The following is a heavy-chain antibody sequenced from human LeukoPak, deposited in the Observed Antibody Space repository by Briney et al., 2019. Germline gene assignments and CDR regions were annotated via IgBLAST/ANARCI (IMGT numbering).Heavy chain of an antibody. J-gene: IGHJ4*02. CDR3: ARASIYYDSSGYYLY. CDR1: GYSTSSGYY. D-gene: IGHD3-22*01. CDR2: INHSGST. Sequence: SEALSLTCTVSGYSTSSGYYWGWIRQPPGKGLEWIGSINHSGSTYYNPSLKSRVTISVDTSKNQFSLKLSSVTAADTAVYYCARASIYYDSSGYYLYWGQGTLVTVSS. V-gene: IGHV4-38-2*02.